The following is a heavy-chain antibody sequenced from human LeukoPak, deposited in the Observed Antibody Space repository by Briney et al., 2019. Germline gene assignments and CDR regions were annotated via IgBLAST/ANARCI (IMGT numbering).Heavy chain of an antibody. V-gene: IGHV4-59*01. D-gene: IGHD6-13*01. Sequence: SETLPLTCTVSGGSISSYYWSWIRQPPGKGLEWIGYIYYSGSTNYNPSLKSRVTISVDTSKNQFSLKLSSVTAADTAVYYCARGAAGTRRGFDDWGQGTLVTVSS. CDR1: GGSISSYY. CDR2: IYYSGST. J-gene: IGHJ5*02. CDR3: ARGAAGTRRGFDD.